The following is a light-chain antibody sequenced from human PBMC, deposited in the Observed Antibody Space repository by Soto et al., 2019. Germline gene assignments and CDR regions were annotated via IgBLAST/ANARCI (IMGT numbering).Light chain of an antibody. CDR3: QHYGSSPYT. V-gene: IGKV3-20*01. CDR1: QSVSSTY. Sequence: EMVLTQSPGTLSLSPGERATLSCRASQSVSSTYLGWYQQKPGQAPRLLIYGALSKATGIPDTFSGSGSGTDYTLTITRLEPEDFAVYYYQHYGSSPYTFGQGTKLEIK. J-gene: IGKJ2*01. CDR2: GAL.